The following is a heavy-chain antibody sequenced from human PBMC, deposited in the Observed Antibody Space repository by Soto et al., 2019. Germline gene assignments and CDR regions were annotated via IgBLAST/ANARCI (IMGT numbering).Heavy chain of an antibody. D-gene: IGHD2-8*02. Sequence: SETLSLTCTVSGGSISSGDYYWSWIRQPPGKGLEWIGYIYYSGSTNYNPSLKSRVTISVDTSKNQFSLKLTSVTAADTAVYYFARDKITGLFDYWGQGTLVTVSS. V-gene: IGHV4-30-4*01. CDR2: IYYSGST. CDR3: ARDKITGLFDY. CDR1: GGSISSGDYY. J-gene: IGHJ4*02.